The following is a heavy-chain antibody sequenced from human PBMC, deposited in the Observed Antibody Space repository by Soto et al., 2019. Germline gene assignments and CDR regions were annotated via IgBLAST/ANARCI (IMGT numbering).Heavy chain of an antibody. Sequence: EVQLVESGGGLVQPGGSLRLSCSASGFTFSSYAMHWVRQAPGKGLEYVSAISSNGGSTYYADSVKGRFTISRDNSKNTLYLQMSSLRAEDTAVYYCVKGADTAMAPYDYYGMDVWGQGTTVTVSS. J-gene: IGHJ6*02. V-gene: IGHV3-64D*06. CDR1: GFTFSSYA. D-gene: IGHD5-18*01. CDR2: ISSNGGST. CDR3: VKGADTAMAPYDYYGMDV.